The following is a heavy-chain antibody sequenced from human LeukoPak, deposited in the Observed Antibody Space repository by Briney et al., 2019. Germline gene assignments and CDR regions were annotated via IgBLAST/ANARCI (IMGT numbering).Heavy chain of an antibody. CDR1: GGSFSGYY. Sequence: SETLSLTCAVYGGSFSGYYWSWIRQPPGKGLGWIGEINHSGSTNYNPSLKSRVTLSVDTSKNQFSLKLSSVTAADTAVYYCARGRADFWSGYPNYYYYGMDVWGQGTTVTVSS. CDR3: ARGRADFWSGYPNYYYYGMDV. D-gene: IGHD3-3*01. J-gene: IGHJ6*02. CDR2: INHSGST. V-gene: IGHV4-34*01.